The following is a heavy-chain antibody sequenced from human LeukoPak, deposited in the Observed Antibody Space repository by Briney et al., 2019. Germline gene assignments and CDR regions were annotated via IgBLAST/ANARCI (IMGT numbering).Heavy chain of an antibody. CDR3: ATRRRDGYSSSWYYFDY. D-gene: IGHD6-13*01. CDR1: GYTLTEXS. CDR2: XXPEDGET. Sequence: ASVKVSCKVSGYTLTEXSMHWVRQAPGKGLEWMGXXXPEDGETIYAQKFQGRVTMTEDTSTDTAYMELSSLRSEDTAVYYCATRRRDGYSSSWYYFDYWGQGTLVTVSS. J-gene: IGHJ4*02. V-gene: IGHV1-24*01.